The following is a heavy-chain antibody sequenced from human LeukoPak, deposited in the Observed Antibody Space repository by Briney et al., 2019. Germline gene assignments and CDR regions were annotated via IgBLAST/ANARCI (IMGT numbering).Heavy chain of an antibody. J-gene: IGHJ4*02. CDR1: GFTFSNAW. CDR2: IKSKTDGGTT. Sequence: PGGSLRLPCAASGFTFSNAWMNWVRQAPGKGLEWVGRIKSKTDGGTTDYAAPVKGRFTISRDDSKNTLYLQMNSLKTEDTAVYYCTTDSTMIVVVDYWGQGTLVTVSS. V-gene: IGHV3-15*07. CDR3: TTDSTMIVVVDY. D-gene: IGHD3-22*01.